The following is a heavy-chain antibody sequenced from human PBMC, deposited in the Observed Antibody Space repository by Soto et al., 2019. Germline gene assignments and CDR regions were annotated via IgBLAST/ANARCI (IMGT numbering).Heavy chain of an antibody. V-gene: IGHV3-48*01. CDR2: ISSSSSTI. CDR1: RFTFSSYS. D-gene: IGHD3-9*01. CDR3: ARGPIRYSIRAFDI. J-gene: IGHJ3*02. Sequence: EVQLVESGGGLVQPGGSLRLSCAASRFTFSSYSMNWVRQAPGKGLEWVSYISSSSSTIYYADSVKGRFTISRDNAKNSLYLQMNSLRAEDTAVYYCARGPIRYSIRAFDIWGQGTMVTVSS.